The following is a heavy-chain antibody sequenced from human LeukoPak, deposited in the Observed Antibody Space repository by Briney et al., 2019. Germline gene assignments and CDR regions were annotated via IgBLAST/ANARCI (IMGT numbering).Heavy chain of an antibody. CDR3: ARLHVKFYCSGGSCYPGH. Sequence: GGSLRLSCAASGFTFSSYGMHWVRQAPGKGLEWVAFIRYDGSNKYYADSVKGRFTISRDNSKNTLYLQMNSLRAEDTAVYYCARLHVKFYCSGGSCYPGHWGQGTLVTVSS. D-gene: IGHD2-15*01. CDR2: IRYDGSNK. CDR1: GFTFSSYG. V-gene: IGHV3-30*02. J-gene: IGHJ4*02.